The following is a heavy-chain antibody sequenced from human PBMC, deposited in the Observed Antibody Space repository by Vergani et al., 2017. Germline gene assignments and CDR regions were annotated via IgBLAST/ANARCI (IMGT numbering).Heavy chain of an antibody. CDR3: TRHWAVVAANNWFDP. CDR1: GASISSAGYY. V-gene: IGHV4-30-4*08. J-gene: IGHJ5*02. Sequence: QVQLRESGPRLVRPSETLSLTCTVSGASISSAGYYWTWIRQFPGKDLEWIGYIYNISDTYYNPSLESRVTMSVDTSKSQFSLKLSSVTAADTAVYYCTRHWAVVAANNWFDPWGQGTLVTVSS. CDR2: IYNISDT. D-gene: IGHD2-15*01.